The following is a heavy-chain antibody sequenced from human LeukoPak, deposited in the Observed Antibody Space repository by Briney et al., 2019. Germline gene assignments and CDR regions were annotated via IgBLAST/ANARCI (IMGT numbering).Heavy chain of an antibody. CDR2: ISGSGGST. CDR3: ARNLAVAGTLSRYYGMDV. Sequence: PGGSLRLSCAASGFTFSSYAMSWVRQAPGKGLEWVSAISGSGGSTYYADSVKGRFTISRDNSKNTLYLQMNSLRAEDTAVYYCARNLAVAGTLSRYYGMDVWGQGTTVTVSS. CDR1: GFTFSSYA. D-gene: IGHD6-19*01. J-gene: IGHJ6*02. V-gene: IGHV3-23*01.